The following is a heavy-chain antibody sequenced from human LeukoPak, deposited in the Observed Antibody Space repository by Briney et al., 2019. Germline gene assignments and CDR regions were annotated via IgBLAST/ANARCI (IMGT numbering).Heavy chain of an antibody. D-gene: IGHD2-2*02. Sequence: SGTLSLTCAVSVGSISSGNWWTWVRPSPGRGLEWIGEIYHNGTHNYNPSLKSAVTISPAPFKNHFSLKLTSVTAADTAVYYCATAPILRGEGGEHYKYGMDVWGQGTTVFVSS. V-gene: IGHV4-4*02. CDR1: VGSISSGNW. CDR2: IYHNGTH. J-gene: IGHJ6*02. CDR3: ATAPILRGEGGEHYKYGMDV.